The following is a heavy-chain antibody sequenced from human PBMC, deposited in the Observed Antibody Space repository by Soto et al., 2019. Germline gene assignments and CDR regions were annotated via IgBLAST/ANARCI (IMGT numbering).Heavy chain of an antibody. CDR3: ARAGYLPAAVLGYYCSGGSCDRYYYYGMDV. CDR1: GGSFSGYY. CDR2: INHSGST. Sequence: SETLSLTCAVYGGSFSGYYWSWIRQPPGKGLEWIGEINHSGSTNYNPSLKSRVTISVDTSKNQFSLKLSSVTAADTAVYYCARAGYLPAAVLGYYCSGGSCDRYYYYGMDVWGQGTTVTVSS. J-gene: IGHJ6*02. V-gene: IGHV4-34*01. D-gene: IGHD2-15*01.